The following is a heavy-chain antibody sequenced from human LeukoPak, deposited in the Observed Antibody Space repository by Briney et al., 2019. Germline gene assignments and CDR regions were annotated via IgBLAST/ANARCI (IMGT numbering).Heavy chain of an antibody. CDR2: ISGSGGST. D-gene: IGHD3-9*01. J-gene: IGHJ4*02. Sequence: PGGSLRLSCAASGFTFSSYAMSWVRQAPGNGLEWVSAISGSGGSTYYADSVKGRFTISRDNSKNTLYLQINSLRAEDTAVYYCAKGDDILTGYPTFDLWGQGTVVTVSS. CDR1: GFTFSSYA. V-gene: IGHV3-23*01. CDR3: AKGDDILTGYPTFDL.